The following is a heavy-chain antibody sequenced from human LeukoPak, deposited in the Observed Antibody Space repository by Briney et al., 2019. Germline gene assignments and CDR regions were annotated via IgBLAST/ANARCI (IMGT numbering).Heavy chain of an antibody. CDR2: ISSGSSSR. Sequence: GGSLRLSCAASGFTFSSYWMTWVRQAPGKGLGWVSYISSGSSSRYYADSVKGRFTISRDNAKNSLYLQMNSLRAGDTAVYFCARLRYYAVDVWGQGTTVIVSS. CDR3: ARLRYYAVDV. CDR1: GFTFSSYW. J-gene: IGHJ6*02. V-gene: IGHV3-48*01.